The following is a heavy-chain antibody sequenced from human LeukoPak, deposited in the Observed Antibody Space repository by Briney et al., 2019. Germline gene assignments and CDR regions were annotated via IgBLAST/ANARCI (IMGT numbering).Heavy chain of an antibody. V-gene: IGHV3-33*01. CDR1: GFTFSSYG. Sequence: GGSLRLSCAASGFTFSSYGMHWVRQAPGKGLEWVAFIWYDGSNKYYADSVKGRFTISRDNSKNTLHLQMNSLRGEDTAVYYCARDRAGRYFDYWGQGALVTDSA. CDR3: ARDRAGRYFDY. D-gene: IGHD1-26*01. J-gene: IGHJ4*02. CDR2: IWYDGSNK.